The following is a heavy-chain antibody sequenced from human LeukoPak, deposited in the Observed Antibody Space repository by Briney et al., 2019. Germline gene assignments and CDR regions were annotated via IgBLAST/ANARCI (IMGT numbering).Heavy chain of an antibody. V-gene: IGHV1-69*02. D-gene: IGHD3-22*01. CDR2: IIPILAIA. CDR3: ARARPFYCDSSGYYYDLGY. Sequence: SVKVSCKASGGTFSSYTFTWVRQAPGQGLEWMGRIIPILAIADYAQKFQGRVTITADRSTSTAYMELSRLRTEDTAVYYCARARPFYCDSSGYYYDLGYWGRGTLVTVSS. CDR1: GGTFSSYT. J-gene: IGHJ4*02.